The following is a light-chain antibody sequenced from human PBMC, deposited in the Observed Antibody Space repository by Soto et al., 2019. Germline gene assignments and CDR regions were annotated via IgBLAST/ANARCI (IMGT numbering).Light chain of an antibody. CDR1: QSVSSSN. Sequence: DIVLTQSPGTLSLSPGERATLSCRASQSVSSSNLAWYQQKPAQAPRLLIYAASRRAPGIPERFSGSGSGTDFTLTISRPEPEDFAVYYCQQYLTSPKTFGQGTKVEIK. CDR3: QQYLTSPKT. V-gene: IGKV3-20*01. J-gene: IGKJ1*01. CDR2: AAS.